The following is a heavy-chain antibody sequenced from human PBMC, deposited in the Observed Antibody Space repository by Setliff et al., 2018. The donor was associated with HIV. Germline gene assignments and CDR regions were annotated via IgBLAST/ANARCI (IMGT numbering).Heavy chain of an antibody. J-gene: IGHJ6*03. CDR1: GFTFSSYW. V-gene: IGHV3-48*04. Sequence: GGSLRLSCAASGFTFSSYWMSWVRQAPVKGLEWVSYISGSGSIIYYADSVKGRFTISRDNAEYSLHLQMNSLRAEDTAVYYCARARLRNYYYYMDVWAKGTTVTVSS. CDR3: ARARLRNYYYYMDV. D-gene: IGHD5-12*01. CDR2: ISGSGSII.